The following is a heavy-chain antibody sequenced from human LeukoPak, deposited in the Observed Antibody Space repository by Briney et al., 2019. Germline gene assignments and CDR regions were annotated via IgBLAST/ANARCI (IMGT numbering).Heavy chain of an antibody. CDR1: GFTFSSYE. J-gene: IGHJ4*02. D-gene: IGHD5-24*01. V-gene: IGHV3-48*03. CDR3: ARDLRDGYNYAFDY. CDR2: ISSSGSTI. Sequence: GGSLRLSCAASGFTFSSYEMNWVRQAPGKGLEWVSYISSSGSTIYYADSVKGRFTISRDNAKNSLYLQMNSLRAEDTAVYYCARDLRDGYNYAFDYWGQGTLVTVSS.